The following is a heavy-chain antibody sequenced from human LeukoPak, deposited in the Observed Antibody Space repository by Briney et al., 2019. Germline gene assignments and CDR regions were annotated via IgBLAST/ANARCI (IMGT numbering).Heavy chain of an antibody. CDR2: ISAYNGNT. V-gene: IGHV1-18*01. J-gene: IGHJ5*02. CDR3: ARKWIVGVTFGFDP. Sequence: GASVKVSFKASVYTFTSYGISWVRQAPGQGLEWMGWISAYNGNTNYAQKLQGRVTMTTDTSTSTAYMELRSLRSDDTAVYYCARKWIVGVTFGFDPWGQGTLVTVSS. CDR1: VYTFTSYG. D-gene: IGHD1-26*01.